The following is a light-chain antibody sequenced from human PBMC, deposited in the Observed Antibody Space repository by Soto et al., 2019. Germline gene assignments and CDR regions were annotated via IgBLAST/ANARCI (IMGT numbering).Light chain of an antibody. J-gene: IGLJ2*01. CDR3: SSYTSSSTPVV. Sequence: QSALTQPASVSGSPGQSITISCTGTSSDVGGYNYVSWYQQHPGKAPKLMIYDVSNRPSGVSNRFSGSKSGNTASLTISGIPAEGEADYYCSSYTSSSTPVVFGGGTKLTVL. CDR1: SSDVGGYNY. V-gene: IGLV2-14*01. CDR2: DVS.